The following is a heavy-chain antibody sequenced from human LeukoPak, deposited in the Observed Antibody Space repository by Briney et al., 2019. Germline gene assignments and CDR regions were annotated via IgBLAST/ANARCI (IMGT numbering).Heavy chain of an antibody. Sequence: SETLSLTCTVSGGSISSYYWSWIRQPPGKGLEWIGYIHYSGSTTYNPSLKSRVTISVDTSKNQFSLKLSSVTAADTAVYYCARYYCTSTTCYHFDYWGQGTLVTVSS. CDR2: IHYSGST. CDR1: GGSISSYY. J-gene: IGHJ4*02. V-gene: IGHV4-59*01. CDR3: ARYYCTSTTCYHFDY. D-gene: IGHD2-2*01.